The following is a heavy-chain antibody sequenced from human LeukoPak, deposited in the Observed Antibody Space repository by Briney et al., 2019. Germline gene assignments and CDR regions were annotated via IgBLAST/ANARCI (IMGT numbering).Heavy chain of an antibody. Sequence: ASVKVSCKASGYTFIAYHLHWVRQAPGQGLEWIGWINSNSGGTNYAQKFQDRVTMTRDTSTTKPYMVLSSLTSDDTAVYYCARGGGYCSGGSSYPPEDYWGQGTLVTVSS. V-gene: IGHV1-2*02. D-gene: IGHD2-15*01. CDR2: INSNSGGT. CDR3: ARGGGYCSGGSSYPPEDY. J-gene: IGHJ4*02. CDR1: GYTFIAYH.